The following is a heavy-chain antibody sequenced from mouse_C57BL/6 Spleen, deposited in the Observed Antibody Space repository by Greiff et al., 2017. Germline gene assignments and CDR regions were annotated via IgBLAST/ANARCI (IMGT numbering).Heavy chain of an antibody. Sequence: QVQLQQSGAELVKPGASVKISCKASGYAFSSYWMNWVKQRPGKGLEWIGQIYPGDGDTNYNGKFKGKATLTADKSSSTAYMQLSSLTSEDSAVYVRARDYYGSSSYYYAMDYWGQGTSVTVSS. D-gene: IGHD1-1*01. CDR1: GYAFSSYW. CDR2: IYPGDGDT. V-gene: IGHV1-80*01. CDR3: ARDYYGSSSYYYAMDY. J-gene: IGHJ4*01.